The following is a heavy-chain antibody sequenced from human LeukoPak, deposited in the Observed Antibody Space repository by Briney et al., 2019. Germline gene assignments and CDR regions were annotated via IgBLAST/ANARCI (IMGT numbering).Heavy chain of an antibody. CDR3: ARGPTTMTRAFDY. D-gene: IGHD4-17*01. J-gene: IGHJ4*02. V-gene: IGHV4-4*07. Sequence: PSETLSLTCIVSGCSISIYYWSWIRQPAGKGLEWIGHFYTSGSTNYNPSLKSRVTMSLGTSKNQFSLNLSSVTAADTAVYYCARGPTTMTRAFDYWGQGTLVTVSS. CDR1: GCSISIYY. CDR2: FYTSGST.